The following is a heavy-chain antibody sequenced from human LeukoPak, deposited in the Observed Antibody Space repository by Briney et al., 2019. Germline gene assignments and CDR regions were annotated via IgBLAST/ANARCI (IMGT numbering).Heavy chain of an antibody. CDR1: GFTFSTYW. V-gene: IGHV3-7*05. D-gene: IGHD6-13*01. CDR2: INQDGSEK. Sequence: GGSLRLSCAASGFTFSTYWMSWVRQAPGKGLEWVAQINQDGSEKYYVDSVKGRFTISRDNAKNSLYLQMNSLRAEDTAVYYCARDWGIIAAAEFDYWGQGTLVTVSS. CDR3: ARDWGIIAAAEFDY. J-gene: IGHJ4*02.